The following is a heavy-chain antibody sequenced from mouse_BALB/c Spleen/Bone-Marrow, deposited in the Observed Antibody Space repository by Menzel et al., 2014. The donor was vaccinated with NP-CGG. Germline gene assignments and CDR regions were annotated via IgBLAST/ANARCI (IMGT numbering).Heavy chain of an antibody. CDR1: GFTFSDYY. Sequence: EVKLVESGGGLVKPGGSLKLSCAASGFTFSDYYMYWVRQTPEKRLEWVATTSDGGSYTYYPDSVKGRFTISRDNAKNNLYLQMSSLKSEDTAMYYCARGSSYFDYWGQGTTLTVSS. V-gene: IGHV5-4*02. J-gene: IGHJ2*01. CDR3: ARGSSYFDY. D-gene: IGHD1-1*01. CDR2: TSDGGSYT.